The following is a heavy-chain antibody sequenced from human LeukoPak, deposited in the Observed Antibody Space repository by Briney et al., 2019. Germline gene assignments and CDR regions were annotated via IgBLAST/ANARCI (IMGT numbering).Heavy chain of an antibody. Sequence: GGSLRLSCAASGFTFSSYAMSWVRQAPGKGLEWVSAISGSGGSTYYADSVKGRFTISRDNSKNTLYLQMNSLRAEDTAVYYCARDLGGYDRYWYFDLWGRGTLVTVTS. J-gene: IGHJ2*01. CDR2: ISGSGGST. D-gene: IGHD5-12*01. CDR3: ARDLGGYDRYWYFDL. V-gene: IGHV3-23*01. CDR1: GFTFSSYA.